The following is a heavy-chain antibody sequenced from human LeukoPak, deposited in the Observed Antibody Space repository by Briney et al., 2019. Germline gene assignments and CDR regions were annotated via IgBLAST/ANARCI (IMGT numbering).Heavy chain of an antibody. Sequence: SQTLCLTWAISGDSVSSNSAAWNWIRQSPSRGLEWLGRTYYSSKWYNDYAVSVKSRITINPDTSKNQFSLQLNSVTPEDTAVYYCARDRSRRITIFGVVSYYYMDVWGKGTTVTVSS. CDR2: TYYSSKWYN. V-gene: IGHV6-1*01. CDR1: GDSVSSNSAA. J-gene: IGHJ6*03. D-gene: IGHD3-3*01. CDR3: ARDRSRRITIFGVVSYYYMDV.